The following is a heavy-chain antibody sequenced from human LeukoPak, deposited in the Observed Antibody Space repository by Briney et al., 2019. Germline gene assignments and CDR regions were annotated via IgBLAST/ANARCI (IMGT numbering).Heavy chain of an antibody. CDR2: ISAYNGNT. J-gene: IGHJ5*02. CDR1: GYTFTSYG. V-gene: IGHV1-18*01. Sequence: ASVKVSCKASGYTFTSYGISWVRQAPGQGLEWMGWISAYNGNTNYAQKLQGRVTMTTDTSTSTAYMELRSLRSDDTAVYYCARALDIVVVPAAIGGHWLDPWGQGTLVTVSS. D-gene: IGHD2-2*02. CDR3: ARALDIVVVPAAIGGHWLDP.